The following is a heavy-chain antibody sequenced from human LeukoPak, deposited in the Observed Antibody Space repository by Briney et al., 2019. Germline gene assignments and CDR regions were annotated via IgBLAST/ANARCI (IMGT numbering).Heavy chain of an antibody. J-gene: IGHJ3*02. Sequence: GGSLRLSCAASGFTFSSYSMNWVRQAPGKGLEWVSSISSSSSYIYYADSVKGRFTISRDNAKNSLYLQMNSLRAEDTAVYYCARDAGPQLWYRDDAFDIWGQGTMVTVSS. CDR2: ISSSSSYI. CDR3: ARDAGPQLWYRDDAFDI. V-gene: IGHV3-21*04. CDR1: GFTFSSYS. D-gene: IGHD5-18*01.